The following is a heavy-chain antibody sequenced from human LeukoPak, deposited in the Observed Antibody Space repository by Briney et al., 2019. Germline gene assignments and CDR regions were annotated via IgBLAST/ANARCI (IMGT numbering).Heavy chain of an antibody. D-gene: IGHD3-3*01. Sequence: PSGTLSLTCAVSGGSISSSNWWSWVRQPPGKGLEWIGEINHSGSTNYNPSLKSRVTISVDTSKNQFSLKLSSVTAADTAVYYCARRVRYYDFWSGYYPHFDYWGQGTLVTVSS. CDR3: ARRVRYYDFWSGYYPHFDY. CDR1: GGSISSSNW. V-gene: IGHV4-4*02. CDR2: INHSGST. J-gene: IGHJ4*02.